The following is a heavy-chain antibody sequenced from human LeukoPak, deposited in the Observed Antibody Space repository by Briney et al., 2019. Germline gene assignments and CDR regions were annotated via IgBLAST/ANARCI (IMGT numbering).Heavy chain of an antibody. V-gene: IGHV3-74*01. CDR3: ARSHYYDGSDLYYYYAMDV. CDR1: GFSFSSYW. CDR2: INTDGSST. D-gene: IGHD3-22*01. J-gene: IGHJ6*02. Sequence: GSLRLSCAASGFSFSSYWMHWVRQGPGKGLVWVSRINTDGSSTRYADSLKGRFTISRDNAKNTLSLQMNSLRAEDTAVYYCARSHYYDGSDLYYYYAMDVWGQGTTVTVSS.